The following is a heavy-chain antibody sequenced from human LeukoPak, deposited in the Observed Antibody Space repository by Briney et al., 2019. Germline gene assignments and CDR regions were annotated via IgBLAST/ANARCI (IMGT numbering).Heavy chain of an antibody. CDR2: MNPNSGNT. J-gene: IGHJ6*03. CDR3: ARGPTYYDFWSGYWDYYYNMDV. D-gene: IGHD3-3*01. V-gene: IGHV1-8*03. Sequence: ASVKVSCKASGYTFTSYDINWVRQATGQGLEWMGWMNPNSGNTGYAQKFQGRVTITRNTSISTAYMELSSLRSEDTAVYYCARGPTYYDFWSGYWDYYYNMDVWGKGTTVTVSS. CDR1: GYTFTSYD.